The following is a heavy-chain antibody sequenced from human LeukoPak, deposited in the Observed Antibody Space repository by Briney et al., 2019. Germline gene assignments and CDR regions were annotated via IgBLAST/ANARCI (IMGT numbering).Heavy chain of an antibody. CDR1: GDSISGSTYY. V-gene: IGHV4-39*07. D-gene: IGHD6-19*01. Sequence: SETLSLTCTVSGDSISGSTYYWCWIRQPPGKGLEWIGSIHYSGSTQYNPSLKSRVTISVDKSKNQFSLKLSSVTAADTAVHYCARGGGSGWYMDYWGQGTLVTVSS. CDR3: ARGGGSGWYMDY. J-gene: IGHJ4*02. CDR2: IHYSGST.